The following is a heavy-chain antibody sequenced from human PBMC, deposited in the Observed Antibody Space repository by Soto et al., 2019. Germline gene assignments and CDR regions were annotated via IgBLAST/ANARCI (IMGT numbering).Heavy chain of an antibody. D-gene: IGHD2-2*01. Sequence: GSLRLSGAASVFTVSSYAMHWVRQAPGKGLEWVAVISYDGSHKYYADSVKGRFTISRDNSKNTLYLQMNSLRAEDTAVYYCARGGYCSSTSCSNDAFDIWGQGTMVTVSS. V-gene: IGHV3-30-3*01. CDR1: VFTVSSYA. CDR3: ARGGYCSSTSCSNDAFDI. J-gene: IGHJ3*02. CDR2: ISYDGSHK.